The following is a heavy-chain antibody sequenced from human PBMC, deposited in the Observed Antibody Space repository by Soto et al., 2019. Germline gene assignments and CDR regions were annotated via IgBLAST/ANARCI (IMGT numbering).Heavy chain of an antibody. Sequence: EVQLVESGGGLVQPGGSLRLSCAASGFTFSSYWMSWVRQAPGKGLEWVANIKQDGSEKYYVDSVKGRFTISRDNAKNSLDLQMNSLRAEDTAVYYCARGHYYDSSGYSLWGQGTLVTVSS. CDR2: IKQDGSEK. J-gene: IGHJ4*02. V-gene: IGHV3-7*04. D-gene: IGHD3-22*01. CDR3: ARGHYYDSSGYSL. CDR1: GFTFSSYW.